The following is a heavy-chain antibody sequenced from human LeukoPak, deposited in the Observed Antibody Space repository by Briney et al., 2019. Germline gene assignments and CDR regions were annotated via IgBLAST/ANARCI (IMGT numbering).Heavy chain of an antibody. V-gene: IGHV4-59*01. Sequence: SETLSLTCPVSGGSISNYYYWTWLRQPPGKGLEWIGYVYYTGSTNFNPSLKSRVTISVDTSKNQFSLKLSSVTAADTAVYYCAIDSYPNDAFDIWGQGTMVTVSS. CDR3: AIDSYPNDAFDI. J-gene: IGHJ3*02. CDR2: VYYTGST. CDR1: GGSISNYY.